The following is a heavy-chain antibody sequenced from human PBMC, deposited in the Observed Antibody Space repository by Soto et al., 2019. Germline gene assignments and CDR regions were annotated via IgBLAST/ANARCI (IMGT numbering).Heavy chain of an antibody. J-gene: IGHJ3*02. D-gene: IGHD3-3*01. CDR3: ASLWYYDFWSGYREDAFDI. CDR1: GGTFSSDA. Sequence: SVKVSCKASGGTFSSDAISWVRQAPGQGLEWMGGIIPIFGTANYAQKFQGRVTITADKSTSTAYMELSSLRSEDTAVYYCASLWYYDFWSGYREDAFDIWGQGTMVTVSS. V-gene: IGHV1-69*06. CDR2: IIPIFGTA.